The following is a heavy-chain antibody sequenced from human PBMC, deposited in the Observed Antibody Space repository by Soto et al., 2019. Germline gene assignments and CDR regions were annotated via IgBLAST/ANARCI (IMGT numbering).Heavy chain of an antibody. CDR2: IYYSGST. J-gene: IGHJ3*02. D-gene: IGHD3-16*01. CDR1: GGSISSYY. V-gene: IGHV4-59*01. CDR3: ARVLTGEDAFDI. Sequence: QVQLQESGPGLVKPSETLSLTCTVSGGSISSYYWSWIRQPPGKGLEWIGYIYYSGSTNYNPSLKSRVTISVDTSKNQFSLKLSSVTAADTAAYYCARVLTGEDAFDIWGQGTMVTVSS.